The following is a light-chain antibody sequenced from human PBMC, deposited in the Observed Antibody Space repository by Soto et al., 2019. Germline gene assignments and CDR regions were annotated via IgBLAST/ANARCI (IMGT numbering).Light chain of an antibody. CDR3: QQYVTTPRT. Sequence: PGARATLSCRASQTVAYTYLAWYQQRPGQAPRLLIYGTSTRATGTPDRFIGSGSGTAFTLTISRLEPEDFAVYYCQQYVTTPRTFGQGTKVE. CDR1: QTVAYTY. V-gene: IGKV3-20*01. J-gene: IGKJ1*01. CDR2: GTS.